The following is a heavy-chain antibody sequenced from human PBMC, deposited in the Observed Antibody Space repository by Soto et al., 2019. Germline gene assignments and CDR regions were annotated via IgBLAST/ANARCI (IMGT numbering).Heavy chain of an antibody. D-gene: IGHD4-4*01. Sequence: QVQLVQSGAEVKKPGSSVKVSCKASGGTFSSYAISWVRQAPGQGLEWMGGIIPIFGTANYAQKFQGRVTMTADDSTSTGYMELSSLRSEDTAVYYCARDAAPGYSKLGWFDPWGQGTLVTVSS. CDR3: ARDAAPGYSKLGWFDP. J-gene: IGHJ5*02. CDR2: IIPIFGTA. V-gene: IGHV1-69*12. CDR1: GGTFSSYA.